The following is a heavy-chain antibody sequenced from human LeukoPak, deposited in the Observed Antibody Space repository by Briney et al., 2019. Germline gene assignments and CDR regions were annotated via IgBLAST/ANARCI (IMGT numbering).Heavy chain of an antibody. V-gene: IGHV4-59*07. CDR2: MYYSGST. CDR1: GGPMSRYY. J-gene: IGHJ4*02. CDR3: ARSSTGSYFDY. Sequence: SDTLSLTCTVSGGPMSRYYWSWIRQPPGKGLEWIGYMYYSGSTKYNPSLKSRVTISVDTSKNQFSLKLSSVTAADTAVYYCARSSTGSYFDYWGQGTLVTVSS. D-gene: IGHD3-3*02.